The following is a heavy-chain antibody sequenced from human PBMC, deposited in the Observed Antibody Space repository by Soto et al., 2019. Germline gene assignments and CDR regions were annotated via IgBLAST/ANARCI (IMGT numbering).Heavy chain of an antibody. D-gene: IGHD3-10*01. V-gene: IGHV3-30*18. CDR2: ISYDGSNK. J-gene: IGHJ6*03. CDR1: GFTFSSYG. CDR3: AKDLTWFGELLGYMDV. Sequence: GGSLRLSCAASGFTFSSYGMHWVRQAPGKGLEWVAVISYDGSNKYYADSVKGRFTISRDNSKNTLYLQMNSLRAEDTAVYYCAKDLTWFGELLGYMDVWGKGTTVTVSS.